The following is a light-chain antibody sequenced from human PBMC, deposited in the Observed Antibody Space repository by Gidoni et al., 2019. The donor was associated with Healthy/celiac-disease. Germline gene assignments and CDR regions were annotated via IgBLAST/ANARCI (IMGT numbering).Light chain of an antibody. CDR3: CSYAGSSTYVV. Sequence: QSALTPPASVSGSPGQSITISCTGTSSDGGSYNLVSWYQQHPGRAPKLMIYEGSKRPSGVSNRFSGSKSGNTASLTISGLQAEDEADYYCCSYAGSSTYVVFGGGTKLTVL. CDR1: SSDGGSYNL. V-gene: IGLV2-23*01. J-gene: IGLJ2*01. CDR2: EGS.